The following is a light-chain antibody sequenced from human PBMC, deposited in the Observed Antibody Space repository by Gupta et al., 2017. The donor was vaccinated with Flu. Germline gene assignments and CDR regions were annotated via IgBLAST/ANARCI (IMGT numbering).Light chain of an antibody. CDR2: GNS. Sequence: QSVLTQPPSVSGAPGQSVTISCTGSSSNIGAGYDVHWYQQLPGTAPELRIYGNSNRPSGVPDRFSGSKSGTSASLAITGLQAEDEAYYYCQSYDSSLEVFGGGTKLTVL. V-gene: IGLV1-40*01. J-gene: IGLJ2*01. CDR1: SSNIGAGYD. CDR3: QSYDSSLEV.